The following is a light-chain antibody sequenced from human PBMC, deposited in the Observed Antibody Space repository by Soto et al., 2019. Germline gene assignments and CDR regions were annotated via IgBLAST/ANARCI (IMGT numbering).Light chain of an antibody. V-gene: IGKV1-5*03. CDR1: QTNSRL. Sequence: SHFTHSPPSLSASIGDRVTITYRASQTNSRLLAWYQQKPCKAPKLLIYAASTLKSGVQSRFSGSGSGNEFTLTISRLQPEDFATYYCLYYNSYSEAFGQGTKVDIK. CDR3: LYYNSYSEA. J-gene: IGKJ1*01. CDR2: AAS.